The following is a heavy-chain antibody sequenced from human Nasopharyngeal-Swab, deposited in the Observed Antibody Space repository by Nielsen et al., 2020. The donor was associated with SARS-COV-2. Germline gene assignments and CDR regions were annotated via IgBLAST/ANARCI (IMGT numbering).Heavy chain of an antibody. V-gene: IGHV4-34*01. J-gene: IGHJ4*02. Sequence: SETLSLTCAVYGGSFSVYYWTWIRQSPGKGLEWIGEINQSGSTKYNPSLKSRVTISLDMSKNQFSLKLTSVTAADTAVYYCARQGTVGTRFDSWGQGTLVTVSS. CDR3: ARQGTVGTRFDS. D-gene: IGHD3/OR15-3a*01. CDR1: GGSFSVYY. CDR2: INQSGST.